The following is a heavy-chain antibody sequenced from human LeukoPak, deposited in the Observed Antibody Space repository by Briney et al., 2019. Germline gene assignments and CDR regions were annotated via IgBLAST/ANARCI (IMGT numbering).Heavy chain of an antibody. Sequence: QTGGSLRLSCAASGFTVSSNYMSWVRQAPGKGLEWVSTIYSGGGTNYADSVKGRFTISRDNSKNTLYLQMNSLRAEDTAVYYCSPIGTPFVDYWGQGTLVTVFS. CDR3: SPIGTPFVDY. CDR1: GFTVSSNY. V-gene: IGHV3-66*01. D-gene: IGHD3-22*01. CDR2: IYSGGGT. J-gene: IGHJ4*02.